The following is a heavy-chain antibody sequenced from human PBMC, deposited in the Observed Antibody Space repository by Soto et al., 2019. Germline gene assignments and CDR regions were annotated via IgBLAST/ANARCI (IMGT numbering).Heavy chain of an antibody. CDR3: ARDLAYCSSTSCYAEAFDI. CDR1: GFTFSSYS. Sequence: GGSLRLSCAASGFTFSSYSMNWVRQAPGKGLEWVSYISSSSSTIYYADSVKGRFTISRDNAKNSLYLQMNSLRAEDTAVYYCARDLAYCSSTSCYAEAFDIWGQGTMVTVSS. V-gene: IGHV3-48*01. J-gene: IGHJ3*02. D-gene: IGHD2-2*01. CDR2: ISSSSSTI.